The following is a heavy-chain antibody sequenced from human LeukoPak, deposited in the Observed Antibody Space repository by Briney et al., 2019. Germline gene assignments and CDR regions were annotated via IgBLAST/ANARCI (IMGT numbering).Heavy chain of an antibody. Sequence: SETLSLTCTVSGGSISDYYWSWLRQPPGKGLEWIAYVHYSGATNYNPSLKSRVTISVDTSKNQFSLKLSSVTAADTAVYCCARDRAVGATGYFDYWGQGTLVTVSS. CDR1: GGSISDYY. D-gene: IGHD1-26*01. CDR3: ARDRAVGATGYFDY. J-gene: IGHJ4*02. V-gene: IGHV4-59*12. CDR2: VHYSGAT.